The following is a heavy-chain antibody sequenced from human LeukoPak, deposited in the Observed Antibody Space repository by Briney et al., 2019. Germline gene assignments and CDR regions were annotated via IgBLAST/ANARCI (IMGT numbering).Heavy chain of an antibody. D-gene: IGHD5-24*01. J-gene: IGHJ4*02. CDR1: GFTFSSYE. Sequence: PGGSLRLSCAASGFTFSSYEMNWVRQAPEKGLEWVSYISSSGSIIHYADSVKGRFTISRDNAKNSLYLQMNSLRAEDMAINYCARDDGYHYGFDYWGQGTLVTVSS. CDR2: ISSSGSII. V-gene: IGHV3-48*03. CDR3: ARDDGYHYGFDY.